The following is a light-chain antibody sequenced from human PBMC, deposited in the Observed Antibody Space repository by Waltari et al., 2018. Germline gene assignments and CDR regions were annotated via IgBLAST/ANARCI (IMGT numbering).Light chain of an antibody. V-gene: IGLV2-18*02. CDR2: DVS. CDR1: SSDIGTYNR. Sequence: QSALTQPPSVSGSPRQSVTISCTGTSSDIGTYNRVSWYQQTPGTAPKLMIYDVSNPPSGVPDRFSGSKSGNTASLTISALQAEDEADYYCCSFTPSLTYVFGTGTKVTVL. J-gene: IGLJ1*01. CDR3: CSFTPSLTYV.